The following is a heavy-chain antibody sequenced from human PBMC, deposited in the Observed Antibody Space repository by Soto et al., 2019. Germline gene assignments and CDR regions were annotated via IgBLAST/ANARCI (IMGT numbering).Heavy chain of an antibody. J-gene: IGHJ6*03. Sequence: GGFLRLSCAASGFTFSSYAMSWVRQAPGKGLEWVSAISGSGGSTYYADSVKGRFTISRDNSKNTLYLQMNSLRAEDTAVYYCAKGTYYYGSGSYYYYYYMDVWGKGTTVTVSS. CDR2: ISGSGGST. D-gene: IGHD3-10*01. CDR1: GFTFSSYA. V-gene: IGHV3-23*01. CDR3: AKGTYYYGSGSYYYYYYMDV.